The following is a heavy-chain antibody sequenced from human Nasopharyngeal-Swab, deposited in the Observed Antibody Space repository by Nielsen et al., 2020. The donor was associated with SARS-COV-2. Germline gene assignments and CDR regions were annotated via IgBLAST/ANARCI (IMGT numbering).Heavy chain of an antibody. CDR1: GYTFTNYG. CDR3: ARDGGSYYDYYYGMDV. D-gene: IGHD1-26*01. V-gene: IGHV1-18*04. Sequence: ASVKVSCKASGYTFTNYGFTWVRQAPGQGLEWMGWISAYNGNTNYAQKLQGRVTMTTDTSTSTAYMELRSLRSDDTAVYYCARDGGSYYDYYYGMDVWGQGTTVTVSS. CDR2: ISAYNGNT. J-gene: IGHJ6*02.